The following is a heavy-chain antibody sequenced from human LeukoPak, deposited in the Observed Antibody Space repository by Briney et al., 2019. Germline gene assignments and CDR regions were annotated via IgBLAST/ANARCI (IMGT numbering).Heavy chain of an antibody. V-gene: IGHV3-9*01. CDR3: AKAYSSGWAPFDL. CDR1: GFTFDDYA. D-gene: IGHD6-19*01. Sequence: PGGSLRLSCAASGFTFDDYAMHWARQAPGKGLEWVSGISWSSGSIGYADSVKGRFTISRDNAKNSLYLQMNSLRAEDTALYYCAKAYSSGWAPFDLWGRGTLVTVSS. J-gene: IGHJ2*01. CDR2: ISWSSGSI.